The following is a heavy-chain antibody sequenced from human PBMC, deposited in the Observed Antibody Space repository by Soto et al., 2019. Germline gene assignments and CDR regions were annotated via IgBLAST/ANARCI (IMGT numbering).Heavy chain of an antibody. D-gene: IGHD4-17*01. V-gene: IGHV4-59*01. Sequence: SETLSLTCTVSGGSIRSYYWSWIRQPPGKGLEWIGYIYYSGSTSYNPSLKSRVTISVDTSKNQFSLKLSSVTAADTAVYYCARDGNDYGDYGWFDPWGQGTLVTV. J-gene: IGHJ5*02. CDR3: ARDGNDYGDYGWFDP. CDR1: GGSIRSYY. CDR2: IYYSGST.